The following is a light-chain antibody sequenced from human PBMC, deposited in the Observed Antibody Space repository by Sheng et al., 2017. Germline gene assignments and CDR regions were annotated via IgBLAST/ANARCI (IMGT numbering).Light chain of an antibody. CDR2: GAS. V-gene: IGKV3-15*01. CDR1: QSISSN. CDR3: QQYATSPWT. Sequence: EIVMTQSPATLSVSPGDTATLSCRASQSISSNLAWYQQKPGQAPRLLIYGASTRATGIPARVSGSGSGTEFTLTISSLQSEDFAVYYCQQYATSPWTFGQG. J-gene: IGKJ1*01.